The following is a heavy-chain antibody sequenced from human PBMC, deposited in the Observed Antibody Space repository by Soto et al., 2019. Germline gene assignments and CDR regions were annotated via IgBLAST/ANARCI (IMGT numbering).Heavy chain of an antibody. V-gene: IGHV3-23*01. CDR2: ISGSGGST. CDR3: AKEVGHYDFWSGLHYYYYMDV. J-gene: IGHJ6*03. CDR1: GFTFSSYA. Sequence: GGSLRLSCAASGFTFSSYAMSWVRQAPGKGLEWVSAISGSGGSTYYADSVKGRFTISRDNSKNTLYLQMNSLRAEDTAVYYCAKEVGHYDFWSGLHYYYYMDVWGKGTTVTVSS. D-gene: IGHD3-3*01.